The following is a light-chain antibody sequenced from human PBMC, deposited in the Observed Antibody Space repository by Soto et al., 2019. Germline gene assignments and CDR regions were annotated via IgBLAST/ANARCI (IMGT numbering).Light chain of an antibody. CDR1: QSLVKIDGKPY. J-gene: IGKJ2*01. Sequence: VMTRSPPSLPVTVEHLAPISCRSVQSLVKIDGKPYLNGFQQRPGQSPRRLIYGFSNRAYGVTDRFSGSGSGTDFTLTISRVEAGDVGLYYCLQGTHWPQTFGQGKKLEIK. CDR2: GFS. V-gene: IGKV2-30*01. CDR3: LQGTHWPQT.